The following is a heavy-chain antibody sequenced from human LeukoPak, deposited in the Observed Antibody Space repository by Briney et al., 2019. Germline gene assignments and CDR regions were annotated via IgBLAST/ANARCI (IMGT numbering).Heavy chain of an antibody. D-gene: IGHD3-22*01. V-gene: IGHV1-69*13. J-gene: IGHJ6*03. CDR1: GGTFSSYA. CDR3: ARGNIWKKEYYYDSSGLLYYYYYYMDV. Sequence: ASVKVSCKASGGTFSSYAISWVRQAPGQGLEWMGGIIPIFGTANYAQKFQGRVTITADESTSTAYMELSSLRSEDTAVYYCARGNIWKKEYYYDSSGLLYYYYYYMDVWGKGTTVTVSS. CDR2: IIPIFGTA.